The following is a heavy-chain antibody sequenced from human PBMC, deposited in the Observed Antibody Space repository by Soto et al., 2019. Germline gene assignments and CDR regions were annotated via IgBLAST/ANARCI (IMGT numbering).Heavy chain of an antibody. CDR3: AREETAFAFDI. CDR1: GGSFRGYY. CDR2: IDHSGST. D-gene: IGHD2-21*02. Sequence: SETLSLTCAVSGGSFRGYYWNWIRQPPGKGLEWIGEIDHSGSTNYNPSLKSRVTISVDTSKNHFSLRLSSVTAADTAVYHCAREETAFAFDIWGQGTMVTVSS. J-gene: IGHJ3*02. V-gene: IGHV4-34*01.